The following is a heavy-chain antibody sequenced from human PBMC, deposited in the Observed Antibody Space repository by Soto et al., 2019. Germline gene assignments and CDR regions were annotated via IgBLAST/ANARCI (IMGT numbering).Heavy chain of an antibody. CDR3: AREEGTALVKDNWFDP. CDR1: GYTFTSYG. J-gene: IGHJ5*02. CDR2: ISAYNGNT. D-gene: IGHD5-18*01. V-gene: IGHV1-18*04. Sequence: ASVKVSCKASGYTFTSYGISWVRQAPGQGLEWMGWISAYNGNTNYAQKLQGRVTMTTDTSTSTAYMELRSLRSDDTAVYYCAREEGTALVKDNWFDPWGQGTLVTVSS.